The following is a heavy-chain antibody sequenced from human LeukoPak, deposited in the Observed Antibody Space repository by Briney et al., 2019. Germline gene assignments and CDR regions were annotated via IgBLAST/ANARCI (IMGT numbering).Heavy chain of an antibody. J-gene: IGHJ4*02. CDR2: IYSDGRP. CDR3: ARSPPWTTSWFPLFDY. Sequence: PGGSLRLSCAASGFTVSSNYMSWVRQAPGKGLEWVSVIYSDGRPFYADSVKGRFTISRDSSKNTLFLQMNSLRAEDTAVYFCARSPPWTTSWFPLFDYWGQGTLVTVSS. V-gene: IGHV3-66*01. CDR1: GFTVSSNY. D-gene: IGHD2-2*01.